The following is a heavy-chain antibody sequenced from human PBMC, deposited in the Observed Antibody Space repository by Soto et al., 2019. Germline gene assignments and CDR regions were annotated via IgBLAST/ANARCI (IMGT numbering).Heavy chain of an antibody. V-gene: IGHV3-49*03. CDR1: GSTFGDYA. CDR2: IRSKAYGGTT. J-gene: IGHJ4*02. D-gene: IGHD3-22*01. Sequence: PGGSLRLSCTASGSTFGDYAMSWFRQAPGKGLEWVGFIRSKAYGGTTGYAASVKDRFTISRDDSKSIAYLQMNSLKTEDTAVYYCTRPYYYDSTGYQRYWGQGTLVTVSS. CDR3: TRPYYYDSTGYQRY.